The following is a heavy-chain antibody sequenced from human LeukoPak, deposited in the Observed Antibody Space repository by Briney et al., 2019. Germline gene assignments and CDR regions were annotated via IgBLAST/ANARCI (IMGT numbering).Heavy chain of an antibody. V-gene: IGHV3-23*01. D-gene: IGHD7-27*01. CDR3: PNPLLKLGN. CDR2: ISDSGADN. J-gene: IGHJ4*02. Sequence: GGSLRLFCATSGFIFANYDMAWVRQSPGKGLEWVSTISDSGADNYYADSVRGRFTISRDNYRNALYLQLRRLIVDDTAFLYCPNPLLKLGNWGQGTMVTVSS. CDR1: GFIFANYD.